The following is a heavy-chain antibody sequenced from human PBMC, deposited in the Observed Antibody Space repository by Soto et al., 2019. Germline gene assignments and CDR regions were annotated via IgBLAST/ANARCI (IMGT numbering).Heavy chain of an antibody. D-gene: IGHD5-18*01. V-gene: IGHV3-74*01. CDR2: MKTDGSRT. CDR1: GFIFSIYW. J-gene: IGHJ4*02. Sequence: EVQLVESGGGLVQPGGSLRLSCAASGFIFSIYWMHWFRRAPGKGLVWVSRMKTDGSRTSYADSAKGRFTISRDDAKSTLYLQMNNLRAEDTAVYYWARGDGDQYDGHGYLGRHWGQGTLVTVSS. CDR3: ARGDGDQYDGHGYLGRH.